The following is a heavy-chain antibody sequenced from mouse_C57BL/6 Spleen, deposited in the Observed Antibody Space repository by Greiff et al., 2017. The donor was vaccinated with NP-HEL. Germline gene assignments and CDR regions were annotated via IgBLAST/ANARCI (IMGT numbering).Heavy chain of an antibody. D-gene: IGHD2-14*01. CDR3: AREEGIFRFDY. J-gene: IGHJ2*01. V-gene: IGHV1-82*01. CDR1: GYAFSSSW. Sequence: VQLVESGPELVKPGASVKISCKASGYAFSSSWMNWVKQRPGKGLEWIGRIYPGDGDTNYNGKFKGKATLTADKSSRTAYMQLSSLTSEDSAVYFCAREEGIFRFDYWGQGTTLTVSS. CDR2: IYPGDGDT.